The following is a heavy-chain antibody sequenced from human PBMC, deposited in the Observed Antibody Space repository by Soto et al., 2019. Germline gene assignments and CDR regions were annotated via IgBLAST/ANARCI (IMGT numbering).Heavy chain of an antibody. CDR2: IYYSGST. V-gene: IGHV4-30-4*01. CDR1: GGSISSGDYY. D-gene: IGHD6-13*01. J-gene: IGHJ4*02. CDR3: ASQQQLVRNFDY. Sequence: SETLSLTCTVSGGSISSGDYYWSWIRQPPGKGLEWIGYIYYSGSTYYNPSLKSRVTISVDTSKNQFSLKLSSVTAADTAVYYCASQQQLVRNFDYWGQGTLVTVSS.